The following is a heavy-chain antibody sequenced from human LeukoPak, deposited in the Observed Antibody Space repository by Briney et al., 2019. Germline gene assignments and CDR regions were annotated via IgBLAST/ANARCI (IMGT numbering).Heavy chain of an antibody. V-gene: IGHV1-2*02. CDR1: GYTFTGYY. Sequence: ASVEVSCKASGYTFTGYYMHWVRQAPGQGLEWMGWINPNSGGTNYAQKFQGRVTMTRDMATSTDYLEVSSLRSEDTAVYYCARDNSLRDTAWWFDPWGQGTLVTVSS. D-gene: IGHD5-24*01. CDR2: INPNSGGT. CDR3: ARDNSLRDTAWWFDP. J-gene: IGHJ5*02.